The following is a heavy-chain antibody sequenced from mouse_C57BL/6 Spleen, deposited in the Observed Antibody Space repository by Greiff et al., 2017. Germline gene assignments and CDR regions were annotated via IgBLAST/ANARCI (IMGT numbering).Heavy chain of an antibody. V-gene: IGHV1-74*01. CDR1: GYTFTSYW. Sequence: QVQLQQSGAELVKPGASVKVSCKASGYTFTSYWMHWVKQRPGQGLEWIGRIHPSDSDTNYNEKFKGKATLTVDKSSSTADMQLSSLTSEDSAVYYCEMGEYFDVWGTGTTVTVSS. J-gene: IGHJ1*03. CDR3: EMGEYFDV. CDR2: IHPSDSDT.